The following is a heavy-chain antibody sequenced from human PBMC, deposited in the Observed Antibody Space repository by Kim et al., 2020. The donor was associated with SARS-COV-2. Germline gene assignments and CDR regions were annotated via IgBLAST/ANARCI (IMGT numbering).Heavy chain of an antibody. J-gene: IGHJ6*02. D-gene: IGHD1-26*01. V-gene: IGHV4-34*01. CDR3: ARGRGGSYYNYYYGMDV. CDR1: GGSFSGYY. CDR2: INHSGST. Sequence: SETLSLTCAVYGGSFSGYYWSWIRQPPGKGLEWIGEINHSGSTNYNPSLKSRVTISVDTSKNQFSLKLSSVTAADTAVYYCARGRGGSYYNYYYGMDVWGQGTTVTVSS.